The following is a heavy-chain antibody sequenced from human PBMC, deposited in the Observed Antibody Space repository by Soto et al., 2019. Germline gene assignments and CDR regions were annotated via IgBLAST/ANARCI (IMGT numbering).Heavy chain of an antibody. V-gene: IGHV3-15*07. CDR1: GFTFSNAG. CDR2: IKSKTDGGTT. CDR3: TTVTITMVRGVMLYGMDV. Sequence: GGSLRLSCAASGFTFSNAGMNWVRQAPGKGLEWVGRIKSKTDGGTTDYAAPVKGRFTISRDDSKNTLYLQMNSLKTEDTAVYYCTTVTITMVRGVMLYGMDVWGQGTTVTVSS. D-gene: IGHD3-10*01. J-gene: IGHJ6*02.